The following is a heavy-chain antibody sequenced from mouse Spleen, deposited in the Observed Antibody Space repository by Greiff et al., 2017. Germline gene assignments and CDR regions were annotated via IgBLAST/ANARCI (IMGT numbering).Heavy chain of an antibody. Sequence: QVQLKQSGAELVRPGASVKLSCKASGYTFTDYYLNWVQQRPGQGLEWIARIYPGSGNTYYNEKFKGKATLTAEKSSSTAYMQLSSLTSEDSAVYFCALHYYGSTRRYFDGWGAGTTVTVSS. CDR1: GYTFTDYY. CDR3: ALHYYGSTRRYFDG. V-gene: IGHV1-76*01. CDR2: IYPGSGNT. J-gene: IGHJ1*01. D-gene: IGHD1-1*01.